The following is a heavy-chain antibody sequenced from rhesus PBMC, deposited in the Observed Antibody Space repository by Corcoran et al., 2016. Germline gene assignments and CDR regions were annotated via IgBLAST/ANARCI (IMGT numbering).Heavy chain of an antibody. CDR3: ARRLATVTLSYFDY. J-gene: IGHJ4*01. D-gene: IGHD5-36*02. CDR2: IYGSGGSN. V-gene: IGHV4S14*01. Sequence: QVQLQESGPGLVKPSETLSLTCAVSGYSIRSGYSWGWIRQPPVQGLEGIGSIYGSGGSNYLNPSLKSRVTLSVDTSKNQFSLKLSSVTAADTAVYYCARRLATVTLSYFDYWGQGVLVTVSS. CDR1: GYSIRSGYS.